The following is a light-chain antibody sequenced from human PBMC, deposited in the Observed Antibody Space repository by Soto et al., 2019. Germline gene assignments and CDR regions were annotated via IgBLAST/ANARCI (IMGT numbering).Light chain of an antibody. CDR2: EVS. CDR3: PSYTSSSTLDV. CDR1: SSDVGGYNY. V-gene: IGLV2-14*01. Sequence: QSVLTQPASVSGAPGQSITISCTGTSSDVGGYNYVSWYQQHPGKAPKLMIYEVSNRPLGVSNRFSGSKSGNTASLTISGLQAEDEADYYCPSYTSSSTLDVFGTGTQGTVL. J-gene: IGLJ1*01.